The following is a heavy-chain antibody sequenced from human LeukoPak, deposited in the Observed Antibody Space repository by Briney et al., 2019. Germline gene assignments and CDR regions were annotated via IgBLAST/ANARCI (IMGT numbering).Heavy chain of an antibody. CDR2: INPNSGGT. D-gene: IGHD4-17*01. Sequence: ASVKVSCKASGYTFTGYYMHWVRQAPGQGLEWMGWINPNSGGTNYAQKFQGRVTMTRDTSISTAYMELSRLRSDDTAVYYCARVKYGDGDEYFQHWGQGTLVTVSS. CDR3: ARVKYGDGDEYFQH. J-gene: IGHJ1*01. CDR1: GYTFTGYY. V-gene: IGHV1-2*02.